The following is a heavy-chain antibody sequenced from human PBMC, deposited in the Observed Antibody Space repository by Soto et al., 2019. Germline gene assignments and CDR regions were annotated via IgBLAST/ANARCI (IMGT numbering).Heavy chain of an antibody. Sequence: ASVKVSCKASGYTFTSYGISWVRQAPGQGLEWMGWISAYNGNTNYAQKLQGRVNMTTDTSTSTAYMELRSLRSDDTAVYYCARVSTYYYDSSGYGDAFDIWGQGTMVTVSS. CDR3: ARVSTYYYDSSGYGDAFDI. J-gene: IGHJ3*02. V-gene: IGHV1-18*01. D-gene: IGHD3-22*01. CDR2: ISAYNGNT. CDR1: GYTFTSYG.